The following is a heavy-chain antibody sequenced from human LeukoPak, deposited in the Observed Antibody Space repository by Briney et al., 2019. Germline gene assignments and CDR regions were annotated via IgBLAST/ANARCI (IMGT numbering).Heavy chain of an antibody. CDR2: ISYDGSNK. CDR3: VRDCSASSSGYYFLGY. V-gene: IGHV3-30*03. Sequence: PGRSLRLSCAASGFTFSSYGMHWVRQAPGKGLEWVAVISYDGSNKYYADSVKGRFTISRDNSKDTVYLQMNSLRAEDTAVYYCVRDCSASSSGYYFLGYWGQGTLVTVSS. D-gene: IGHD3-22*01. CDR1: GFTFSSYG. J-gene: IGHJ4*02.